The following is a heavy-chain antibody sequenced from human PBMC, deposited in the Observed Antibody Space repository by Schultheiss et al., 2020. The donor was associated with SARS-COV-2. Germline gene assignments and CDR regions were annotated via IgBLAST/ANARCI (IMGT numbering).Heavy chain of an antibody. Sequence: SETLSLTCTVSGGSISSYYWSWIRQPPGKGLEWIGYIYYSGSTNYNPSLKSRVTISVDTSKNQFSLKLSSVTAADTAVYYCARGRWEGAFDIWGQGTMVTVSS. D-gene: IGHD1-26*01. J-gene: IGHJ3*02. CDR3: ARGRWEGAFDI. V-gene: IGHV4-59*01. CDR2: IYYSGST. CDR1: GGSISSYY.